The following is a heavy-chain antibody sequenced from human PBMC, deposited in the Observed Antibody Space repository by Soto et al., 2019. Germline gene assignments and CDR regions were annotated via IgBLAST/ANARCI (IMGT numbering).Heavy chain of an antibody. D-gene: IGHD6-13*01. CDR3: ARHLWVGSSWYLGAFDI. J-gene: IGHJ3*02. CDR2: IYYSGST. CDR1: GDSISNYY. Sequence: SETLSLTCTVSGDSISNYYWSWIRHPPGKGLEWIGYIYYSGSTNYNPSLKSRVTISVDTSKNQFSLKLSSVTAADTAVYYCARHLWVGSSWYLGAFDIWGQGTMVTVSS. V-gene: IGHV4-59*08.